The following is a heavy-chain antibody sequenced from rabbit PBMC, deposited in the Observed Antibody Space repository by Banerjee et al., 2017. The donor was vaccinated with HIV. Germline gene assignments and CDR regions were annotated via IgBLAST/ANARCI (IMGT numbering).Heavy chain of an antibody. CDR2: LFSLSGSA. CDR1: GFSFSSSYW. Sequence: QSLEESGGDLVKPGASLTLTCTASGFSFSSSYWISWVRQAPGKGLEWIGGLFSLSGSAYYAAWAAGRFTISKTSATTVTLQVASLAAADTATYFCARDTASSFSSYGMDLWGPGTLVTVS. V-gene: IGHV1S40*01. J-gene: IGHJ6*01. CDR3: ARDTASSFSSYGMDL. D-gene: IGHD8-1*01.